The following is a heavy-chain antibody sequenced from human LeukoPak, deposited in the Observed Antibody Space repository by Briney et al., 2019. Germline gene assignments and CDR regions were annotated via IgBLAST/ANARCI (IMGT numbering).Heavy chain of an antibody. CDR2: IYRSGST. J-gene: IGHJ4*02. V-gene: IGHV4-4*02. CDR1: GDSVSSTHW. D-gene: IGHD6-19*01. Sequence: GTLSLTCTVSGDSVSSTHWWSWVRQPPGKGLEWIGEIYRSGSTNDNPSLKSRVTVSVDQSKNQFSLKLTSVTAADTAVYYCARRQWGAVGFDYWGQGTLVTVSS. CDR3: ARRQWGAVGFDY.